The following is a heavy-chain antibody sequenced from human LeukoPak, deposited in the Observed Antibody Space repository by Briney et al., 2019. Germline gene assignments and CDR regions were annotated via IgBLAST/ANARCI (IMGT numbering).Heavy chain of an antibody. D-gene: IGHD6-19*01. CDR2: ISGSDGST. J-gene: IGHJ4*02. CDR3: AKDPPGAGPDFDC. CDR1: GFTFSSYT. Sequence: PGGSLRLSCATSGFTFSSYTMNWVRQAPGKGLEWVSGISGSDGSTYYADSVKGRFTISRDNSKNTLYLQMNILRVEDTAVYYCAKDPPGAGPDFDCWGQGTLVTVSS. V-gene: IGHV3-23*01.